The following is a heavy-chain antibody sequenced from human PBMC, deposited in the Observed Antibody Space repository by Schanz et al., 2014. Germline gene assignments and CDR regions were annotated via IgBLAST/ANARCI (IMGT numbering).Heavy chain of an antibody. CDR3: VSQTGSPNY. D-gene: IGHD6-13*01. V-gene: IGHV3-11*03. J-gene: IGHJ4*02. Sequence: VHLLDSGGGLVQPGGSLRLSCAASGFSFSDYYMSWIRQAPGKGLEWVAFVPFDGSQKFYADSVKGRFTISRDNAKNSLFLQMNSLRAEDTAVYFCVSQTGSPNYWGQGTLVTVSS. CDR2: VPFDGSQK. CDR1: GFSFSDYY.